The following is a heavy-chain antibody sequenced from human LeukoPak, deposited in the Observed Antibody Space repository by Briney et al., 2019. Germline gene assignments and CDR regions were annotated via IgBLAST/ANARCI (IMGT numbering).Heavy chain of an antibody. CDR1: GGSFSGYY. J-gene: IGHJ6*03. D-gene: IGHD3-3*01. CDR2: INHSGST. CDR3: AREAIFGVVITHMDV. Sequence: SETLSLTCAVYGGSFSGYYWSWIRQPPGKGLEWIGEINHSGSTNYNPSLKSRVTMSVDTSKNQFSLKLSSVTAADTAVYYCAREAIFGVVITHMDVWGKGTTVTVSS. V-gene: IGHV4-34*01.